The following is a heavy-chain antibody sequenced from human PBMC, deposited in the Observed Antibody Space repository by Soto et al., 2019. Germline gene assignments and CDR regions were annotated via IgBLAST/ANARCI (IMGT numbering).Heavy chain of an antibody. CDR1: GFTFSNAW. Sequence: LRLSCAASGFTFSNAWMNWVRQAPGKGLEWVGRIKSKTDGGTTDYAAPVKGRFTISRDDSKNTLYLQMNSLKTEDTAVYYCTTDPVTMIVVVPSSGWGQGTRVTVSS. CDR3: TTDPVTMIVVVPSSG. CDR2: IKSKTDGGTT. V-gene: IGHV3-15*07. J-gene: IGHJ4*02. D-gene: IGHD3-22*01.